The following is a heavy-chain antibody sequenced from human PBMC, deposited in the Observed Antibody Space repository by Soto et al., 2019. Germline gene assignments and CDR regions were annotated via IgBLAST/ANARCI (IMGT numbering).Heavy chain of an antibody. CDR3: ARDTAMVTEPPYNRYNWFDP. CDR2: ISSSSSTI. Sequence: GGSLRLSCAVSGFXFSSYSMNWVRQATGKGLEWVSYISSSSSTIYYADSVKGRFTISRDNAKNSLYLQMNSLRSEDTAVYYCARDTAMVTEPPYNRYNWFDPWGKGSLVTVSS. V-gene: IGHV3-48*01. J-gene: IGHJ5*02. CDR1: GFXFSSYS. D-gene: IGHD5-18*01.